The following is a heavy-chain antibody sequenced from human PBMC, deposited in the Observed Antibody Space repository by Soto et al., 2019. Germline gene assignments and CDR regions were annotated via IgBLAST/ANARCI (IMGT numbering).Heavy chain of an antibody. CDR1: GFPVSSNY. V-gene: IGHV3-66*01. J-gene: IGHJ6*03. D-gene: IGHD6-13*01. CDR3: ASSSSWYGYYYYMDV. CDR2: IYSGGST. Sequence: PGGSLSPSCPASGFPVSSNYMSWVRQAPGKGLEWVSVIYSGGSTYYADSVKGRFTISRDNSKNTLYLQMNSLRAEDTAVYYCASSSSWYGYYYYMDVWRKGTTVTVSS.